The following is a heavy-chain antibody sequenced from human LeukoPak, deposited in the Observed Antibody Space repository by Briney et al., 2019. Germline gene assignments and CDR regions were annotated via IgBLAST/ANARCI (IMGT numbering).Heavy chain of an antibody. CDR3: ASLFPRQEGRY. Sequence: SETLSLTCSVSGASISSGSNYWGWIRQPPGKTLEWIGSIYSSGSTYYNPSLKSRVVIIIDTPKNHFSLTLSSVTAADTAVYYCASLFPRQEGRYWGQGTLVTVSS. J-gene: IGHJ4*02. V-gene: IGHV4-39*07. CDR2: IYSSGST. CDR1: GASISSGSNY. D-gene: IGHD2-21*01.